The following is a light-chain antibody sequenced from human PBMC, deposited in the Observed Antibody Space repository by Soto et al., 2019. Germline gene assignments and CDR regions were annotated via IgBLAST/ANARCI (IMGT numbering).Light chain of an antibody. CDR1: QSLNSKF. CDR3: QQYGGSPFT. Sequence: EIVLTQSPGTLTLFPGDRVTLSCRASQSLNSKFLAWYQQKHGQAPRLLIYHASGRATGTPDRFSGSGSGTDFTLPISRLEPEDVAVYYCQQYGGSPFTFGLGTRVEI. J-gene: IGKJ3*01. CDR2: HAS. V-gene: IGKV3-20*01.